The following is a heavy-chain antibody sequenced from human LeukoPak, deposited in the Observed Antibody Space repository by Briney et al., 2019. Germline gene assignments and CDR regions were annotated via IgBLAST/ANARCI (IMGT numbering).Heavy chain of an antibody. CDR1: GYTFTSYG. J-gene: IGHJ3*02. Sequence: ASVKVSCKASGYTFTSYGISWVRQAPGQGLEWMGWISAYNGNTKYAPKLQGRVTMTTGPSTSTAYMELRSLRSDDTALYYCARAERFLEWYEDAFDIWGQGTVVTVSS. CDR3: ARAERFLEWYEDAFDI. D-gene: IGHD3-3*01. V-gene: IGHV1-18*01. CDR2: ISAYNGNT.